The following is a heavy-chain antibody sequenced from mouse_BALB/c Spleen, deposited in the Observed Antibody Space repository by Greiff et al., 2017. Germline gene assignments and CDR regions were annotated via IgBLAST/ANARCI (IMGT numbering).Heavy chain of an antibody. CDR3: AREKYGNYAAY. J-gene: IGHJ3*01. Sequence: EVKLQESGPGLVKPSQSLSLTCSVTGYSITSGYYWNWIRQFPGNKLEWMGYISYDGSNNYNPSLKNRISITRDTSKNQFFLKLNSVTTEDTATYYCAREKYGNYAAYWGQGTLVTVSA. CDR2: ISYDGSN. D-gene: IGHD2-10*02. CDR1: GYSITSGYY. V-gene: IGHV3-6*02.